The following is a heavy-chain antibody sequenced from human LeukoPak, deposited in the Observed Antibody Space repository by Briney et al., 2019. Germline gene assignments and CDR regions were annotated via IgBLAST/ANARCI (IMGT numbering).Heavy chain of an antibody. CDR1: GDTFSNYA. J-gene: IGHJ4*02. Sequence: SVKVSCKTSGDTFSNYAITWVRQAPGQGLEWLGRIIPVLHIAKSAQRLQGRVTITADKLTSTVYLEVSSLRSEDTAVYYCARAYCTNGVCPPGYWGQGTLVTVSS. CDR3: ARAYCTNGVCPPGY. D-gene: IGHD2-8*01. CDR2: IIPVLHIA. V-gene: IGHV1-69*04.